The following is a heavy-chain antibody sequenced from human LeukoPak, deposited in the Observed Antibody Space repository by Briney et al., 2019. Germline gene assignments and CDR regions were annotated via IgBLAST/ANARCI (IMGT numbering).Heavy chain of an antibody. V-gene: IGHV4-31*03. CDR3: ARDKGYYYDSSGYSLFDY. J-gene: IGHJ4*02. CDR1: GGSISSGGYY. Sequence: SETLSLTCTVSGGSISSGGYYWSWIRQHPGKGLEWIGYIYYSGSTYYSPSLKSRVTISVDTSKNQFSLKLSSVTAADTAVYYCARDKGYYYDSSGYSLFDYWGQGTLVTVSS. CDR2: IYYSGST. D-gene: IGHD3-22*01.